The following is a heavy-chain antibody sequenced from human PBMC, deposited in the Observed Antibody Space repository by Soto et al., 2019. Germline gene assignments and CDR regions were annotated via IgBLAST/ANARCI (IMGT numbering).Heavy chain of an antibody. Sequence: SETLSLTCTVSGGSISSGDYYWSWIRQPPGKGLEWIGYIYYSGSTYYNPSLKSRVTISVDTSKNQFSLKLSSVTAADTAVYYCASWSYHYDFWSGYYTWYFDYWGQGTLVTVSS. CDR1: GGSISSGDYY. CDR3: ASWSYHYDFWSGYYTWYFDY. CDR2: IYYSGST. D-gene: IGHD3-3*01. J-gene: IGHJ4*02. V-gene: IGHV4-30-4*01.